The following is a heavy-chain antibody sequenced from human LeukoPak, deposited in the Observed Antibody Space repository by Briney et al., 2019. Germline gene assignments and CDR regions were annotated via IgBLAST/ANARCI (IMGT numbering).Heavy chain of an antibody. CDR3: AREFEYSTSGAGY. D-gene: IGHD2/OR15-2a*01. V-gene: IGHV3-21*01. CDR1: GFTFSSYS. J-gene: IGHJ4*02. CDR2: MSIISGII. Sequence: PGGSLRLSCAASGFTFSSYSMNWVRQAPGKGLEWVSSMSIISGIIYYADSVKGRFTISRDNAKTSLYLQMNSLRVEDTAIYYCAREFEYSTSGAGYWGQGTLVTVSS.